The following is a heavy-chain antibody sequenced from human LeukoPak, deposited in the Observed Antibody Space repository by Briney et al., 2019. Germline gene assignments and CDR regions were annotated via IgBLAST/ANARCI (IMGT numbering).Heavy chain of an antibody. CDR1: GFTFSSYG. CDR2: IWYDGSNK. J-gene: IGHJ4*02. D-gene: IGHD6-6*01. V-gene: IGHV3-33*01. CDR3: AVGIAARPVY. Sequence: GGSLRLSCAASGFTFSSYGMHWVRQAPGKGLEWVAVIWYDGSNKYYADPVKGRFTISRDNSKNTLYLQMNSLRAEDTAVYYCAVGIAARPVYWGQGTLVTVSS.